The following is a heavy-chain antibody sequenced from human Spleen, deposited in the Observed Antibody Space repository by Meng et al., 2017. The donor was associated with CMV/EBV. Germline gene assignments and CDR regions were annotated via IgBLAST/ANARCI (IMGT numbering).Heavy chain of an antibody. V-gene: IGHV3-48*03. Sequence: GGSLRLSCAGSGFSFSDYEMNWVRQAPGKGLEWVSYISRAASTISYAASVKGRFTISRDNAKNSLYLQMNSLRAEDTAVYYCARRRSYYYYYGMDVWGQGTTVTVSS. CDR3: ARRRSYYYYYGMDV. CDR1: GFSFSDYE. CDR2: ISRAASTI. J-gene: IGHJ6*02.